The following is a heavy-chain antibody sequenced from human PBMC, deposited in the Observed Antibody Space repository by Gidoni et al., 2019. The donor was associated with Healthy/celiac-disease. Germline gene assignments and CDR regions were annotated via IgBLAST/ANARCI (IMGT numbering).Heavy chain of an antibody. Sequence: QVQLQESGPGLVKPSETLSLPCTVSGGSLSSYYWSWIRQPAGKGLEWIGRIYTSGSTNYNPSLKSRVTMSVDTSKNQFSLKLSSVTAADTAVYYCARALEGYGDSPCGFDPWGQGTLVTVSS. D-gene: IGHD4-17*01. V-gene: IGHV4-4*07. J-gene: IGHJ5*02. CDR3: ARALEGYGDSPCGFDP. CDR1: GGSLSSYY. CDR2: IYTSGST.